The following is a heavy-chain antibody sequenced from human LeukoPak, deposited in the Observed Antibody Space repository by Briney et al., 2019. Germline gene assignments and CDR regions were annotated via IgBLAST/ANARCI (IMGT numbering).Heavy chain of an antibody. J-gene: IGHJ4*02. D-gene: IGHD6-19*01. CDR1: GGSISSYY. CDR2: IYYSGST. CDR3: ASGYSSGPFDY. V-gene: IGHV4-39*01. Sequence: KPSETLSLTCTVSGGSISSYYWSWIRRPPGKGLEWIGSIYYSGSTYYNPSLKSRVTISVDTSKNQLSLKLSSVTAADTAVYYCASGYSSGPFDYWGQGTLVTVSS.